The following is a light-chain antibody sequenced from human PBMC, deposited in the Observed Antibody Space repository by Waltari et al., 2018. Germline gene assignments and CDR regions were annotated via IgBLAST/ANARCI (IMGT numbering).Light chain of an antibody. J-gene: IGLJ3*02. CDR1: ALPTQY. CDR3: FSTDSSGPHRGV. V-gene: IGLV3-10*01. Sequence: YELTQLPSVSVSPGQTASITCSGDALPTQYAYWYHQKAGQAPVLVIHEDNKRPSGIPERFSASSSGTMATLTIAGAQVEDEADYYCFSTDSSGPHRGVFGGGTKLTVL. CDR2: EDN.